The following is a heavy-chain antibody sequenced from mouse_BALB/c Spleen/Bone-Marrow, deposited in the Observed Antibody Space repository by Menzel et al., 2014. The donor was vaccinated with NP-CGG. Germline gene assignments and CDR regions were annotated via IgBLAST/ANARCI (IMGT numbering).Heavy chain of an antibody. J-gene: IGHJ1*01. CDR3: TRSGYYGYGWYFDV. CDR2: IDPSNDAT. Sequence: VQLRQSGAELVKPGASVKLSCKASGYTFTNYFVYWVKLRPGQGLEWIGEIDPSNDATNFNEKFKNKATLTVDRSSGTAYIQLSSLTSEDSAVYYCTRSGYYGYGWYFDVWGAGTTVTVSS. CDR1: GYTFTNYF. D-gene: IGHD1-2*01. V-gene: IGHV1S81*02.